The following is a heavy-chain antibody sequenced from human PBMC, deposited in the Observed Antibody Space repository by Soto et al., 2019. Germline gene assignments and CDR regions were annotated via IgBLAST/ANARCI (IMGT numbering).Heavy chain of an antibody. CDR1: GGSISGYY. CDR3: AMVVTTLYNWFDP. CDR2: IYYSGST. V-gene: IGHV4-59*08. J-gene: IGHJ5*02. D-gene: IGHD4-4*01. Sequence: QVQLQESGPGLVKPLETLSLTCTVSGGSISGYYYSWIRQTPGKGLEWIGQIYYSGSTKYIPSLKSRVTMSVDTSKNQVSLKLTSVTAADTAVYYCAMVVTTLYNWFDPWGQGTLVSVSS.